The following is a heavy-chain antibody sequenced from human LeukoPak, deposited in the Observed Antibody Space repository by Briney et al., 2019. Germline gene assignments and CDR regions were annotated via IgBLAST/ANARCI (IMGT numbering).Heavy chain of an antibody. CDR3: AKALQVLRFLEWLSPVDAFDI. CDR2: ISGSGYST. Sequence: GGSLRLSCAASGFTFSSYAMSWVRQAPGKGLEWVSAISGSGYSTYYADFVKGRFTISRDNSKNTLYLQMNSLRAEDTAVYYCAKALQVLRFLEWLSPVDAFDIWGQGTMVTVSS. J-gene: IGHJ3*02. D-gene: IGHD3-3*01. CDR1: GFTFSSYA. V-gene: IGHV3-23*01.